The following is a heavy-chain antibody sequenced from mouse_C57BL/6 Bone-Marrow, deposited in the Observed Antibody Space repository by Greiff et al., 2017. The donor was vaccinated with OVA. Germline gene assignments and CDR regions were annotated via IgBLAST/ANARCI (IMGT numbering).Heavy chain of an antibody. D-gene: IGHD2-1*01. V-gene: IGHV5-16*01. J-gene: IGHJ2*01. CDR1: GFTFSDYY. Sequence: EVMLVESEGGLVQPGSSMKLSCTASGFTFSDYYMAWVRQVPEKGLEWVANINYDGSSTYYLDSLKSRFIISRDNAKNILYLQMSSLKSEDTATYYCARGGNRDYWGQGTTLTVSS. CDR3: ARGGNRDY. CDR2: INYDGSST.